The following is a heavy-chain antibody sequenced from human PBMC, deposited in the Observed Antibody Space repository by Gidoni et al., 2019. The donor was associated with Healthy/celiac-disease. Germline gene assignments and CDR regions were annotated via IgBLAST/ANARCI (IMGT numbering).Heavy chain of an antibody. D-gene: IGHD1-7*01. J-gene: IGHJ4*02. CDR1: GFTFSSYS. CDR3: ARMGYNWNSVDY. Sequence: EVQLVESGGGLVKPGGSLRLSCAASGFTFSSYSMNWVRQAPGKGLEWVSSIRSSSSYIYYADSVKGRFTISRDNAKNSLYLQMNSLRAEDTAVYYCARMGYNWNSVDYWGQGTLVTVSS. V-gene: IGHV3-21*01. CDR2: IRSSSSYI.